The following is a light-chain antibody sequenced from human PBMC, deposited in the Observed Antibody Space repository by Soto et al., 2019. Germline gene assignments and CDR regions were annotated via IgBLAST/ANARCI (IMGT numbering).Light chain of an antibody. CDR3: QQYGSSPPT. Sequence: ESVLTQAPGTLSMSTGERATLSCRASQSVSSSYLAWYQQKPGQAPRLLIYGASSRATGIPDRFSGSGSGTDFTLTISRLEPEDFAVYYCQQYGSSPPTFGQGTKVDIK. J-gene: IGKJ1*01. CDR1: QSVSSSY. V-gene: IGKV3-20*01. CDR2: GAS.